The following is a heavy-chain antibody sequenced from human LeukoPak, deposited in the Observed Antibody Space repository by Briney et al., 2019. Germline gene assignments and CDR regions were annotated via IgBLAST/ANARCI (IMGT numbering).Heavy chain of an antibody. Sequence: GGSLRLSCAASGFTFSSYSMNWVRQAPGKGLEWVSYISSSSSTIYYADSVKGRCTISRDNAKNSLYLQMNSLRAEDTAVYYCARDPTGNGYCSSTSCKTRGYFDYWGQGTLVTVSS. J-gene: IGHJ4*02. CDR3: ARDPTGNGYCSSTSCKTRGYFDY. V-gene: IGHV3-48*01. D-gene: IGHD2-2*03. CDR2: ISSSSSTI. CDR1: GFTFSSYS.